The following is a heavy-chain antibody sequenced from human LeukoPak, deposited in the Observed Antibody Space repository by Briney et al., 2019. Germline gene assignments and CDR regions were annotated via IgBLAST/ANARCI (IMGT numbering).Heavy chain of an antibody. J-gene: IGHJ4*02. D-gene: IGHD3-10*01. Sequence: GGSLRLSCAASGFTFSGYWMHWVRQAPGKGLVWVSWINSDGSSTNYADSVKGRFTISRDNSNNTLFLQMNSLRAEDTALYYCAKHYVSGSYRGPFDYWGQGTLVTVSS. V-gene: IGHV3-74*01. CDR2: INSDGSST. CDR1: GFTFSGYW. CDR3: AKHYVSGSYRGPFDY.